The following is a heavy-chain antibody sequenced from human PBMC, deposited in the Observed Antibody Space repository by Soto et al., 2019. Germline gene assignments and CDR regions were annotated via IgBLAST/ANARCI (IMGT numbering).Heavy chain of an antibody. Sequence: GSLRLSCAASGFTFSSYSMNWVRQAPGKGLEWVSSISSSSSYIYYADSVKGRFTISRDNAKNSLYLQMNSLRAEDTAVYYCARDASPRLLAYYFDYWGQGTLVTVSS. CDR1: GFTFSSYS. CDR3: ARDASPRLLAYYFDY. D-gene: IGHD3-3*02. CDR2: ISSSSSYI. V-gene: IGHV3-21*01. J-gene: IGHJ4*02.